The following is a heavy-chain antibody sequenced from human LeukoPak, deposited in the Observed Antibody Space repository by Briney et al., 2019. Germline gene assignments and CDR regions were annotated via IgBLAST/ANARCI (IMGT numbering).Heavy chain of an antibody. Sequence: PSETLSLTCTVSGGSISSYYWSWIRQPPGKGLEWIGYIYYSGSTNYNPSRKSRVTISVDTSKNQFSLKLSSVTAADTAVYYCARGLYSSSWPFDYWGQGTLVAVSS. J-gene: IGHJ4*02. V-gene: IGHV4-59*01. CDR1: GGSISSYY. CDR3: ARGLYSSSWPFDY. CDR2: IYYSGST. D-gene: IGHD6-13*01.